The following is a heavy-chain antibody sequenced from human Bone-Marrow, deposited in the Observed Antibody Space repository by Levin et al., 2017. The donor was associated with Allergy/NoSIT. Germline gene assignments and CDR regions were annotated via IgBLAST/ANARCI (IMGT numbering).Heavy chain of an antibody. J-gene: IGHJ4*02. CDR3: ARLSFDFSDY. CDR1: GGSISSSSYY. V-gene: IGHV4-39*01. CDR2: IYYSGST. Sequence: GSLRLSCTVSGGSISSSSYYWGWIRQPPGKGLEWIGSIYYSGSTYYNPSLKSRVTISVDTSKNQFSLKLSSVTAADTAVYYCARLSFDFSDYWGQGTLVTVSS. D-gene: IGHD3-9*01.